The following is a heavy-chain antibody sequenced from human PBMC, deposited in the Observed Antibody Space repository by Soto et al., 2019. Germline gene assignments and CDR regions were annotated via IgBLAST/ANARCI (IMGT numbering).Heavy chain of an antibody. V-gene: IGHV4-34*01. Sequence: QVQLQQWGAGLLKPSETLSLTCAVYGGSFSGYYWSWIRQPPGKGLEWIGEINHSGSTNYNPSLKRRVTISVDTSKHQFSLKLSSVTAADTAVYYCARGRGDSRYYYYYYGMDVWGQGTTVTVSS. D-gene: IGHD2-21*02. CDR3: ARGRGDSRYYYYYYGMDV. CDR2: INHSGST. J-gene: IGHJ6*02. CDR1: GGSFSGYY.